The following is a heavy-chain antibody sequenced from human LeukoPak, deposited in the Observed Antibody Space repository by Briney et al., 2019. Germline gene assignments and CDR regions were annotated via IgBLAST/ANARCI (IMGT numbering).Heavy chain of an antibody. Sequence: PGGSLRLSCAASGFTFSSYSMNWVRQAPGKGLEWVSSISSSSSYIYYADSVKGRFTISRDNAKNSLYLQMNSLRAEDTAVYYCARTNDYGDSIPDYWGQGTLVTVPS. CDR1: GFTFSSYS. V-gene: IGHV3-21*01. J-gene: IGHJ4*02. D-gene: IGHD4-17*01. CDR2: ISSSSSYI. CDR3: ARTNDYGDSIPDY.